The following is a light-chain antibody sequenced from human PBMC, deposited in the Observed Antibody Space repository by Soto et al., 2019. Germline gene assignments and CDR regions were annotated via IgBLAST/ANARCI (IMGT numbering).Light chain of an antibody. CDR2: RTS. CDR3: QHYGSPLT. Sequence: EIVLTQSPGTLSLSPGERATLSCRASQSVSSSYLAWYQQKPGQAPRLLIYRTSNRATGIPDRFSGSGSGTDFTLTISRLEPEDFAVYYCQHYGSPLTFGGGTKVDIK. J-gene: IGKJ4*01. CDR1: QSVSSSY. V-gene: IGKV3-20*01.